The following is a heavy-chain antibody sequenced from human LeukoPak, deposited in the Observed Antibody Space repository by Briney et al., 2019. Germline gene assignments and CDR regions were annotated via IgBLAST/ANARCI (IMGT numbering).Heavy chain of an antibody. J-gene: IGHJ4*02. CDR2: IYYSGST. D-gene: IGHD3-3*01. V-gene: IGHV4-59*08. CDR1: GFTVSSNY. CDR3: AAGRITRYYDFCGYFDY. Sequence: GSLRLSCPASGFTVSSNYMSWIRQPPGKGLEWIGYIYYSGSTNYNPSLKSRVTISVDTSTNQSSLKMSSVTAGDTAAYYCAAGRITRYYDFCGYFDYWGEGTLVTVSS.